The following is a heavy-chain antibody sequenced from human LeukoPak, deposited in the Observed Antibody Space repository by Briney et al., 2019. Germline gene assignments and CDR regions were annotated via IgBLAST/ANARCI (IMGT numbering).Heavy chain of an antibody. D-gene: IGHD1-26*01. CDR2: IWYDGGHE. Sequence: PGGSLRLSCEASGFTIKPYGIHWVRQAPGKGLEWAAHIWYDGGHESYGDFVKGRFSVSRDNSKNTVYLQMSSLRAEDTAVYYCAREIVGATRYNWFDPWGQGTLVTVSS. CDR1: GFTIKPYG. CDR3: AREIVGATRYNWFDP. V-gene: IGHV3-33*01. J-gene: IGHJ5*02.